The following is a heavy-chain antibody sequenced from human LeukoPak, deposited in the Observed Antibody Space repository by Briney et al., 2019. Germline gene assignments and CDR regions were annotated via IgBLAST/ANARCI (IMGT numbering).Heavy chain of an antibody. V-gene: IGHV3-48*01. CDR2: ISSSSSTI. CDR3: AKDTGSQWLVGYFDY. CDR1: GFTFSSYA. J-gene: IGHJ4*02. D-gene: IGHD6-19*01. Sequence: GGSLRLSFAASGFTFSSYAMSWVRQAPGKGLEWVSYISSSSSTIYYADSVKGRFTISRDNPKNSLYLQMNSLRAEDTAVYYCAKDTGSQWLVGYFDYWGQGTLVTVSS.